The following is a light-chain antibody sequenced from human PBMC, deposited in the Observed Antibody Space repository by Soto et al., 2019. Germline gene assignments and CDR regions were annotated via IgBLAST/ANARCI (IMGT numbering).Light chain of an antibody. CDR2: DAS. CDR3: QQRTNWPTST. Sequence: EIVLTQSPATLSLSPGETATISCRASKNVRSYLAWYQQKPGQAPRLLIHDASSRATGIPDRFSGSGSWTDFTLTIRSLEPEDSAGYYCQQRTNWPTSTFGQGTRLEIK. V-gene: IGKV3-11*01. CDR1: KNVRSY. J-gene: IGKJ5*01.